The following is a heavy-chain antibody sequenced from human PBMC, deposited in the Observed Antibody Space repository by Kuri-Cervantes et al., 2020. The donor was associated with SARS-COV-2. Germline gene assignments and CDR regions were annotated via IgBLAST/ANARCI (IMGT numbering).Heavy chain of an antibody. CDR2: ISSSGSTI. CDR1: GFTFSSYS. J-gene: IGHJ4*02. V-gene: IGHV3-48*04. D-gene: IGHD2-15*01. CDR3: AREKGGCSGGSCFYFDY. Sequence: GGFLRLSCAVSGFTFSSYSMNWVRQAPGKGLEWVSYISSSGSTIYYADSVKGRFTISRDNAKNSLYLQMNSLRAEDTAVYYCAREKGGCSGGSCFYFDYWGQGTLVTVSS.